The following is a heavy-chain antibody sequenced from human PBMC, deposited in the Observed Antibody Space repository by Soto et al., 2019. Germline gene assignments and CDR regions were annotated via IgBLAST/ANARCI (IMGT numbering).Heavy chain of an antibody. CDR3: ARDVSYCSGGSCYATYAFDV. CDR2: ISSSSSYI. J-gene: IGHJ3*01. Sequence: EVQLVESGGGLVRPGGSLRLSCAASGFTFSRYSMNWVRQAPGKGLEWVSSISSSSSYIYYADSVKGRFTISRDNAKKSVDLEMKSLRAEDTAVFYCARDVSYCSGGSCYATYAFDVWGQGTTVTVSS. CDR1: GFTFSRYS. V-gene: IGHV3-21*02. D-gene: IGHD2-15*01.